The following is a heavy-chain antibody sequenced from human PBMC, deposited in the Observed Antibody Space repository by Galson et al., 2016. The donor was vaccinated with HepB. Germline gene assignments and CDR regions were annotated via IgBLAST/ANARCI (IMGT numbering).Heavy chain of an antibody. CDR2: IRSINYGGTT. D-gene: IGHD5-12*01. CDR1: GFSVSSNY. CDR3: TRDIPEYIGYDYADH. J-gene: IGHJ4*02. Sequence: SLRLSCAASGFSVSSNYMSWVRQAPGKGLEWIGVIRSINYGGTTEYAASVKGRFTIARDDSNSIAYLQVTSLETDDTAVYYCTRDIPEYIGYDYADHWGQGTLVTVSS. V-gene: IGHV3-49*04.